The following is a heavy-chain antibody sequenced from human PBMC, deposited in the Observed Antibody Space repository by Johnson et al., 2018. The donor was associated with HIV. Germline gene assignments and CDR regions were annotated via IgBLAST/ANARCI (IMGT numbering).Heavy chain of an antibody. CDR2: IYSGGST. D-gene: IGHD6-13*01. V-gene: IGHV3-66*02. Sequence: VQVVESGGGLVQPGGSLRLSCAASGFTVSSNYMSWVRQAPGKGLEWVSVIYSGGSTYYADSVKGRFTISRDNSKNTLYLQMNSLRAEDTAVYYCARGGVYSSSWYPFQGAFDIWGQGTMVTVSS. CDR3: ARGGVYSSSWYPFQGAFDI. J-gene: IGHJ3*02. CDR1: GFTVSSNY.